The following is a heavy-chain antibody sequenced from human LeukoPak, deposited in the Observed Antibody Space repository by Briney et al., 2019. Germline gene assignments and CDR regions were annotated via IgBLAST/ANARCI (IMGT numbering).Heavy chain of an antibody. V-gene: IGHV6-1*01. CDR1: GDSVSSNSAA. CDR3: ARVTEQWLGPGYYYYGMDV. CDR2: TYYRSKWYN. J-gene: IGHJ6*02. D-gene: IGHD6-19*01. Sequence: PSQTLSLTCAISGDSVSSNSAAWNWIRQSPSRGLEWLGRTYYRSKWYNDYAVSVKSRITINPDTSKNQFSLQLNSVTPEDTAVYYCARVTEQWLGPGYYYYGMDVWGQGTTVTVSS.